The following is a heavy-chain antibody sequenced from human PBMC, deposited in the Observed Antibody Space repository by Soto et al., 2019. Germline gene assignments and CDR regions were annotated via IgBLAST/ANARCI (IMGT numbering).Heavy chain of an antibody. Sequence: SVKVSCKASGFTFTSSAVQWVRQARGQRLEWIGWIVVGSGNTNYAQKFQERVTITRDMSTSTAYMELSSLRSEDTAVYYCAAGRYSSGWYVILGYWGQGTLVTVSS. J-gene: IGHJ4*02. CDR1: GFTFTSSA. CDR3: AAGRYSSGWYVILGY. V-gene: IGHV1-58*01. CDR2: IVVGSGNT. D-gene: IGHD6-19*01.